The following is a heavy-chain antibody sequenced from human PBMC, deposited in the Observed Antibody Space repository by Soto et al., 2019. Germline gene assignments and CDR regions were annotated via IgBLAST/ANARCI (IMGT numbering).Heavy chain of an antibody. CDR2: IIPIFGTA. D-gene: IGHD6-19*01. Sequence: QVQLVQSGAEVKKPGSSVKVSCKASGGTFSSYAISWVRQAPGQGLEWMGGIIPIFGTANYAQKFQGRVTITADESTSTAYMELSSLRSEDTAVYYCASSMGPSGWVPSSASYNWFDPWGQGTLVTVSS. CDR1: GGTFSSYA. J-gene: IGHJ5*02. V-gene: IGHV1-69*01. CDR3: ASSMGPSGWVPSSASYNWFDP.